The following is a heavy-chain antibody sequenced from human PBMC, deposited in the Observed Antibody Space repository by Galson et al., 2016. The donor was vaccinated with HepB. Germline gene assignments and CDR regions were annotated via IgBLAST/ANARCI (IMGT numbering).Heavy chain of an antibody. Sequence: SLRLSCAVSGFTFRNYVMTWVRQAPGTGLDWVSAITGSGGNTFYEASVKGRFTISRDNSQKMLYLQMNSLRGEDTAVYYCATGGGYCTNDNCYGHFEFWGKGTLVTVSS. J-gene: IGHJ4*02. D-gene: IGHD2-8*01. CDR2: ITGSGGNT. CDR3: ATGGGYCTNDNCYGHFEF. CDR1: GFTFRNYV. V-gene: IGHV3-23*01.